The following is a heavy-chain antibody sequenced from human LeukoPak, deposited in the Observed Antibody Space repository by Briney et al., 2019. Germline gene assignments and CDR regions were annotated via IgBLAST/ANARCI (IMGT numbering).Heavy chain of an antibody. V-gene: IGHV3-48*01. J-gene: IGHJ4*02. CDR3: ARESPALDY. Sequence: VGSLRLSCTAAGFTFNYGMNWVRQAPGKGLEWVSYISSTGTRITYADSVRGRFTISRDNAKNSLHLQMDSLRAEDTAVYYCARESPALDYWGQGTLVTVSS. CDR2: ISSTGTRI. CDR1: GFTFNYG.